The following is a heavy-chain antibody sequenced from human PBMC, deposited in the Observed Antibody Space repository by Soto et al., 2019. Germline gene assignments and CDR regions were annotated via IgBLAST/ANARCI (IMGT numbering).Heavy chain of an antibody. CDR2: IKNKANSYTT. CDR1: GFTFSDHY. V-gene: IGHV3-72*01. CDR3: STKVNIGTTRSDY. J-gene: IGHJ4*02. D-gene: IGHD5-12*01. Sequence: GGSLRLSCAASGFTFSDHYMDWVRLAPGKGLEWVGRIKNKANSYTTQYAASVKGRFTISRDDSKNSLYLQMDSLKTEDTAVYFCSTKVNIGTTRSDYWGQGSLVTVSS.